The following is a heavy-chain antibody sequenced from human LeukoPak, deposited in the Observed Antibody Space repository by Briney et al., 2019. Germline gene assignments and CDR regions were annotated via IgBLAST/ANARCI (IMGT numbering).Heavy chain of an antibody. J-gene: IGHJ6*02. CDR3: ARGLGAGWYLNGMDV. CDR2: ISGGGSI. Sequence: RPGGSLGLSCAASGFTVTNNYMSWVRQAPGKGLEWVSIISGGGSIYYADSVKGRFTISRDNSKNTLYLQMNSLRAEDTAVYYCARGLGAGWYLNGMDVWGQGTTVTVSS. CDR1: GFTVTNNY. V-gene: IGHV3-66*01. D-gene: IGHD6-19*01.